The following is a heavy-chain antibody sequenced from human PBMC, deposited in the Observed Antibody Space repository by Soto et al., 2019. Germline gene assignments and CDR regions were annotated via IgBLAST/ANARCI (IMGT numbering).Heavy chain of an antibody. CDR2: ISYDGSNK. Sequence: KGLEWVAVISYDGSNKYYADSVKGRFTISRDNSKNTLYLQMNSLRAEDTAVYYCARGSWESDAPSYTDVLGKGTTVPV. V-gene: IGHV3-30-3*01. CDR3: ARGSWESDAPSYTDV. J-gene: IGHJ6*03. D-gene: IGHD3-16*01.